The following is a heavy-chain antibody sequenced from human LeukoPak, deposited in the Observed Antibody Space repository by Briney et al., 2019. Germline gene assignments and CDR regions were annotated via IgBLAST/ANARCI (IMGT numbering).Heavy chain of an antibody. CDR1: EFTFSTYW. V-gene: IGHV3-7*04. Sequence: PGASLRLSCAASEFTFSTYWMLWVRQDPGKGLEWVANIKGDGSEKHYVDSVKGRFTISRDNAKNSLYLQMNSLRAEDTALYYCARGMTWSAYWGQGTQVAVAS. D-gene: IGHD2-21*02. CDR3: ARGMTWSAY. CDR2: IKGDGSEK. J-gene: IGHJ4*02.